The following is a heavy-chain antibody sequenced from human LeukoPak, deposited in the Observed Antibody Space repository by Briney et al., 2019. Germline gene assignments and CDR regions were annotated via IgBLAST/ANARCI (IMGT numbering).Heavy chain of an antibody. D-gene: IGHD1-26*01. Sequence: GASVKVSYKASGFCIIHYDIQWGLRAPGQGLEFLGWISPDSGGTNYPQKFQGRVTLTRDTSISTAYMELSRLRSDDPAVYYSVIVGATYSDYWGQGTLVTVSS. J-gene: IGHJ4*02. CDR2: ISPDSGGT. V-gene: IGHV1-2*02. CDR1: GFCIIHYD. CDR3: VIVGATYSDY.